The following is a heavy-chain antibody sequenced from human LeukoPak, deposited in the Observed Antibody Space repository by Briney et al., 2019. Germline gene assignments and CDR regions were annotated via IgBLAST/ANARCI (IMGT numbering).Heavy chain of an antibody. D-gene: IGHD3-10*01. J-gene: IGHJ6*02. CDR3: ARDRLGESWDV. CDR1: GFTFSSYA. Sequence: PGGSLRLSCAASGFTFSSYAMSWVRQAPGKGLEWVSAISGSGGSTYYADSVKGRFTISRDNARNSLYLQMNSLRAEDTALYHCARDRLGESWDVWGQGTTVTVSS. CDR2: ISGSGGST. V-gene: IGHV3-23*01.